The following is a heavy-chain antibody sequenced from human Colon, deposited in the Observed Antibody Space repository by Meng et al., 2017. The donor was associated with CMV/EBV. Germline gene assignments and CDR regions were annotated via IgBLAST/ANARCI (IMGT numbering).Heavy chain of an antibody. CDR1: GYTFTSYY. D-gene: IGHD3-10*01. J-gene: IGHJ6*02. Sequence: SCKASGYTFTSYYMHWVRQAPGQGLGWMGIINPSGGSTSYAQKFQGRVTMTRDTSTSTVYMELSSLRSEDTAVYYCARGRRDRPMDVWGQGTTVTVSS. V-gene: IGHV1-46*01. CDR2: INPSGGST. CDR3: ARGRRDRPMDV.